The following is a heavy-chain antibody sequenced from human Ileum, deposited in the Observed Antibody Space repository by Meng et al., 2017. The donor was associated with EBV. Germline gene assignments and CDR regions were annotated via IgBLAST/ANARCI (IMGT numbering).Heavy chain of an antibody. CDR3: ARESSSDSCGYYAFDY. V-gene: IGHV4-4*03. J-gene: IGHJ4*02. CDR1: GGSISSSNC. Sequence: QGPRREAGRGRVEEPGALSLTSAVSGGSISSSNCWSWVRQAPGKGLEWIGEIHHTNGTNNNPPIKSRGIISADKSKKNFSLKQSSMTTADTAVYYCARESSSDSCGYYAFDYWGQGPLVTVSS. CDR2: IHHTNGT. D-gene: IGHD3-22*01.